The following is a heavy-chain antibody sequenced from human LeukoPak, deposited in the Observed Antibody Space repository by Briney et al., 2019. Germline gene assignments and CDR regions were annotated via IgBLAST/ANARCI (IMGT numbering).Heavy chain of an antibody. CDR3: ARILVGATARQDAFDI. CDR1: GGSISSGGYS. V-gene: IGHV4-30-2*01. J-gene: IGHJ3*02. D-gene: IGHD1-26*01. Sequence: SETLSLTCAVSGGSISSGGYSWSWIRQPPGKGPEWIGYIYHSGSTYYNPSLKSRVTISVDRSKNQFSLKLSSVTAADTAVYYCARILVGATARQDAFDIWGQGTMVTVSS. CDR2: IYHSGST.